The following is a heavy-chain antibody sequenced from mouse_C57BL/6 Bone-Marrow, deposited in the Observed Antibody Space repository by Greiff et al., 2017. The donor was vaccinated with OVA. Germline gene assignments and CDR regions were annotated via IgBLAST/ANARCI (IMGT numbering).Heavy chain of an antibody. J-gene: IGHJ1*03. CDR3: TRGDYDYDEGYWYFDV. CDR1: GYTFTDYE. D-gene: IGHD2-4*01. Sequence: QVKLQQSGAELVRPGASVTLSCKASGYTFTDYEMHWVKQTPVHGLEWIGAIDPETGGTAYNQKFKGKAILTADKSSSTAYMELRSLTSEDSAVYYCTRGDYDYDEGYWYFDVWGTGTTVTVS. CDR2: IDPETGGT. V-gene: IGHV1-15*01.